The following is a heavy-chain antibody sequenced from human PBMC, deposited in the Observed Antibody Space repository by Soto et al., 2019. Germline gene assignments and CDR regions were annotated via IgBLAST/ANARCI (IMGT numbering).Heavy chain of an antibody. J-gene: IGHJ4*02. CDR3: AGMFWFGDLLLDY. D-gene: IGHD3-10*01. V-gene: IGHV4-34*01. Sequence: SETLSLTCAVYGGSFSGYYWSWIRQPPGKGLEWIGEINHSGSTNYNPSLKSRVTISVDTSKNQYSLRLSSVTAADTAVYFCAGMFWFGDLLLDYWGPGTLVTVSS. CDR2: INHSGST. CDR1: GGSFSGYY.